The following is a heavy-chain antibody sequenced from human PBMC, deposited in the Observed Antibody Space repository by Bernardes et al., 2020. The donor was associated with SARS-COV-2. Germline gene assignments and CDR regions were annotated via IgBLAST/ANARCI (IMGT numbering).Heavy chain of an antibody. V-gene: IGHV3-7*01. CDR1: GFTFSSYW. Sequence: GGSLRRSCAASGFTFSSYWMSWVRQAPGKGLEWVANIKQDGSEKYYVDSVKGRFTISRDNAKNSLYLQMNSLRAEDTAVYYCARDIVVVPAASYYYGMDVWGKGTTVTVSS. CDR2: IKQDGSEK. J-gene: IGHJ6*04. D-gene: IGHD2-2*01. CDR3: ARDIVVVPAASYYYGMDV.